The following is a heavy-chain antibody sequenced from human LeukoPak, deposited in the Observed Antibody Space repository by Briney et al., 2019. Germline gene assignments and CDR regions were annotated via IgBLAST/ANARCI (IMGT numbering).Heavy chain of an antibody. CDR3: ARVGNGTKDY. J-gene: IGHJ4*02. CDR2: ISPTSSNI. CDR1: GFTFSSYE. V-gene: IGHV3-21*01. D-gene: IGHD2-2*01. Sequence: GGSLRLSCAASGFTFSSYEMNWVRQAPGKGLEWVSSISPTSSNIYYADSMKGRFTISRDNAKNSLYLLMNSLSAEDTAVYYCARVGNGTKDYWGQGTLVTVSS.